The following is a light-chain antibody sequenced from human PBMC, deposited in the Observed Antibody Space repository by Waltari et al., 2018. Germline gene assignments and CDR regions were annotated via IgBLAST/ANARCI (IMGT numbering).Light chain of an antibody. CDR2: VNSDGSH. J-gene: IGLJ3*02. CDR1: SGHSSNI. V-gene: IGLV4-69*01. CDR3: QTGGHGTWV. Sequence: QLVLTQSPSASASLGASVKLTCTLSSGHSSNIIAWLQQQPKKGPRFLMKVNSDGSHSKGDEIPDRFSGSSSGAEHYLTISSLQSEDEADYYCQTGGHGTWVFGGGTKLTVL.